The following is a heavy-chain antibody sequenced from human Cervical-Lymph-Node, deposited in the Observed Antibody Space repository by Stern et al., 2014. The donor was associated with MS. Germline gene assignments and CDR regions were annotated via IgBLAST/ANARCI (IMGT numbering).Heavy chain of an antibody. CDR3: AREGGNTAEYFQH. Sequence: VQLVESGGGVVQPGRSLRLSCAASGFTFSSCGMHWVRQAPGKGLGWLAIIYYDGSNRYYADSVKGRFTISRDNSKNTLYLQMNSLRAEDTAVYYCAREGGNTAEYFQHWGQGTLVTVSS. J-gene: IGHJ1*01. CDR2: IYYDGSNR. V-gene: IGHV3-33*01. D-gene: IGHD4-23*01. CDR1: GFTFSSCG.